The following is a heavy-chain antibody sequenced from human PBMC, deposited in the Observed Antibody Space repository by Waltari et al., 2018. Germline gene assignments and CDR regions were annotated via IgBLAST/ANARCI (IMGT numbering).Heavy chain of an antibody. CDR2: INHSGST. D-gene: IGHD6-19*01. CDR3: ARGSGWYRYYWRYFDY. V-gene: IGHV4-34*01. CDR1: GGSFSGYY. Sequence: QVQLQQWGAGLLKPSETLSLTCAVYGGSFSGYYWSWIRQPPGKGLEGIGEINHSGSTNSNPSLKSRVTISVDTSKNQFSLKLSSVTAADTAVYYCARGSGWYRYYWRYFDYWGQGTLVTVSS. J-gene: IGHJ4*02.